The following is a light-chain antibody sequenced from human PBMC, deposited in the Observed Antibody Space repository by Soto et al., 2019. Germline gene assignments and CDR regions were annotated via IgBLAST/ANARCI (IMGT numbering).Light chain of an antibody. CDR1: SSNVGSNT. V-gene: IGLV1-44*01. CDR2: SDD. Sequence: QSVLTQPPSASGTPGQRVTISCSGSSSNVGSNTVSWYQQLPGTAPKVLIYSDDQRPSGVPDRFSGSRSGSSASLAISGLQSGDDAHYYCASWEDSLNGWVIGGGTQLTVL. CDR3: ASWEDSLNGWV. J-gene: IGLJ3*02.